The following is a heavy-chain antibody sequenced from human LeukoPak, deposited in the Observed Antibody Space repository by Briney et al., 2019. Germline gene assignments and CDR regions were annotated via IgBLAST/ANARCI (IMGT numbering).Heavy chain of an antibody. CDR2: ILYDGSEK. CDR3: AKERVDWRYFDY. Sequence: GGSLRLSCAASGFTFSRFGMHWVRQAPGQGLEWVSFILYDGSEKYYADSVKGRFTISRDNSKNTLYLQMNSLRAEDTAVYYCAKERVDWRYFDYWGQGTLVTVSS. J-gene: IGHJ4*02. V-gene: IGHV3-30*02. D-gene: IGHD3-9*01. CDR1: GFTFSRFG.